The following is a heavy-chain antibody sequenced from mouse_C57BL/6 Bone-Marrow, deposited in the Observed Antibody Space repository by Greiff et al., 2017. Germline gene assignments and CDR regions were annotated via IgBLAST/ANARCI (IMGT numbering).Heavy chain of an antibody. CDR1: GYTFTDYY. V-gene: IGHV1-19*01. J-gene: IGHJ3*01. CDR3: AREGLGGFAY. Sequence: VQLQQSGPVLVKPGASVKMSCKASGYTFTDYYMNWVKQSHGKSLEWIGVINPYNGGTSYNQKFKGKATLTVDTSSSTAYMELNSLTSEDSAVYYCAREGLGGFAYWGQGTLVTVSA. CDR2: INPYNGGT.